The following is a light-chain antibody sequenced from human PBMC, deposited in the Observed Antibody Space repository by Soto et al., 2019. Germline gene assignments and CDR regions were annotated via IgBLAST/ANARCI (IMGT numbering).Light chain of an antibody. CDR2: EVR. V-gene: IGLV2-14*01. CDR3: ASWDDTLSGPV. CDR1: SSDVGAYNY. Sequence: QAALTQPASVSGSPGQSVAISCTGTSSDVGAYNYVSWYQQHPGKAPKLLLSEVRNRPSGVSDRFSGSKSGNTASLTISGLQAEDEADYYCASWDDTLSGPVFGGGTKLTVL. J-gene: IGLJ2*01.